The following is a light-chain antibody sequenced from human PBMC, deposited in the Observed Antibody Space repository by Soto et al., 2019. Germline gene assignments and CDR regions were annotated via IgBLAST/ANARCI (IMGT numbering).Light chain of an antibody. CDR1: QSFRSY. CDR3: QQRSNWPPVIT. J-gene: IGKJ5*01. V-gene: IGKV3-11*01. CDR2: DAS. Sequence: EIVLTQSPATLSLSPGERATLSCRASQSFRSYLAWYQQKPGQAPRLLIYDASKRATGIPARFSGRGSGTDFTLTISRLEPADFAVYYCQQRSNWPPVITFGQGTRLEIK.